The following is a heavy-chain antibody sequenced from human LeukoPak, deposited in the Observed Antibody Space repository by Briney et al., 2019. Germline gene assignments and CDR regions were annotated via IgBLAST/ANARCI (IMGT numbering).Heavy chain of an antibody. CDR1: GFSFSDYY. CDR3: ARFGSGWGSFDF. J-gene: IGHJ4*02. Sequence: GGSLRLSCAASGFSFSDYYMSWIRQAPGEGLEWVSYTSSRGDIRYYADSVKGRFTISRDNAKNLLYLQMNSLRAGDTAVYYCARFGSGWGSFDFWGQGTLVTVSP. D-gene: IGHD3-16*01. V-gene: IGHV3-11*04. CDR2: TSSRGDIR.